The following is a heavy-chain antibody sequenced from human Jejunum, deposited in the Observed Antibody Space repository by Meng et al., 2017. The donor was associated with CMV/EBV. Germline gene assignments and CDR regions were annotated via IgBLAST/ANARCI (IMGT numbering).Heavy chain of an antibody. V-gene: IGHV3-23*03. CDR1: FSVYA. D-gene: IGHD2/OR15-2a*01. Sequence: FSVYAMTWVRQAPWKGLEWVSLIYRGGDTFYGDSVKGRFTISRDNSKNILYLQLNSLRAEDTAVYYCAKNFRTYRSGVQYYTMDVWGQGTTVTVSS. CDR3: AKNFRTYRSGVQYYTMDV. CDR2: IYRGGDT. J-gene: IGHJ6*02.